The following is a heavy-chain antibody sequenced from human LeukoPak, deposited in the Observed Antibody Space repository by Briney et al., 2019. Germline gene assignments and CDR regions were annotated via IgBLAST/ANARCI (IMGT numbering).Heavy chain of an antibody. V-gene: IGHV3-9*03. CDR2: ISWNSGSI. CDR3: AKDIRRGGSSYYYYFYMDV. Sequence: GRSLRLSCAASGFTFDDYAMHWVRQAPGKGLEWVSGISWNSGSIGYADSVKGRFTISRDNAKNSLYLQMNSLRAEDMALYYCAKDIRRGGSSYYYYFYMDVWGKGTTVTVSS. CDR1: GFTFDDYA. D-gene: IGHD2-15*01. J-gene: IGHJ6*03.